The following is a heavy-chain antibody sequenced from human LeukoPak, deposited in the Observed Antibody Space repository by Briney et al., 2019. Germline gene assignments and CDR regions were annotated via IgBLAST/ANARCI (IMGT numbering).Heavy chain of an antibody. CDR3: VRQLPYDSIWGSYRYYFDY. D-gene: IGHD3-16*02. J-gene: IGHJ4*02. V-gene: IGHV4-39*01. CDR1: GGSISSYY. CDR2: VYYSGSI. Sequence: PSETLSLTCTVSGGSISSYYWSWIRQTPGKGLEWIGSVYYSGSIYYNPSLESRVTLSADTSKNRFSLRLSSVTAADTAVYYCVRQLPYDSIWGSYRYYFDYWGQGTLVTVSS.